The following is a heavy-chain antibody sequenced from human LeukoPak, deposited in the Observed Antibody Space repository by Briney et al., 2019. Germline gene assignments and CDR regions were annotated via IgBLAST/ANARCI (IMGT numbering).Heavy chain of an antibody. Sequence: PGGSLRLSCAASGFTFSSYAMSWVRQAPGKGLEWVSAISNSGGSTYYADSVKGRFTISRDNSKNTLYLQMNSLRAEDTAVYYCAKDWDYYGSGSYSDYWGQGTLVTVSS. CDR3: AKDWDYYGSGSYSDY. J-gene: IGHJ4*02. CDR2: ISNSGGST. CDR1: GFTFSSYA. V-gene: IGHV3-23*01. D-gene: IGHD3-10*01.